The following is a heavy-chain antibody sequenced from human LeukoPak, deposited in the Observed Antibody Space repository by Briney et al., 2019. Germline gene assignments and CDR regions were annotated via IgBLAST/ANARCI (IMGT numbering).Heavy chain of an antibody. CDR2: IYTSGST. CDR3: ARVPGYSYGYGAFDI. D-gene: IGHD5-18*01. Sequence: SQTLSLTCTVSGGSISSGSYYWSWIRQPAGKGLEWIGRIYTSGSTNYNPSLKSRVTISVDTSKNQFSLKLSSVTAADTAVYYCARVPGYSYGYGAFDIWGQGTMVTVSS. V-gene: IGHV4-61*02. J-gene: IGHJ3*02. CDR1: GGSISSGSYY.